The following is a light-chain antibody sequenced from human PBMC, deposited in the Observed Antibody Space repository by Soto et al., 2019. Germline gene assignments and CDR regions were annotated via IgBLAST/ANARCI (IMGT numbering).Light chain of an antibody. J-gene: IGKJ5*01. Sequence: VLTQSPCTLSLSPGEGATLSCRASQSVSSSYLAWYQHKPGQAPRLLIYGASHRATGIPDRFSGSGSGADFTLTISRLEPEDFSVYYCQQYGSSPRVTFGQGTRLEI. V-gene: IGKV3-20*01. CDR3: QQYGSSPRVT. CDR2: GAS. CDR1: QSVSSSY.